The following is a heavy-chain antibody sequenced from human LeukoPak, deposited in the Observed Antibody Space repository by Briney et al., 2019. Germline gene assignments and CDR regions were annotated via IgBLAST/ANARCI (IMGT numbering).Heavy chain of an antibody. CDR1: GFSFSSYA. CDR3: AKDRSIAARRAFDI. Sequence: GGSLRLSCGASGFSFSSYAMSWVRQAPGKGLEWVSAISGSATNTYYADSVKGRFTISRDNSKNTLHLQMNSLRAEDTAVYYCAKDRSIAARRAFDIWGRGTMVTVSS. J-gene: IGHJ3*02. CDR2: ISGSATNT. D-gene: IGHD6-6*01. V-gene: IGHV3-23*01.